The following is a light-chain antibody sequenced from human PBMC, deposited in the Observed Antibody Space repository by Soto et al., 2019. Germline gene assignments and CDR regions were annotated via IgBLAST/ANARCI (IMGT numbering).Light chain of an antibody. J-gene: IGLJ1*01. V-gene: IGLV2-18*02. CDR2: DVT. CDR3: SSFTGSSTYV. CDR1: SSDVGSYDR. Sequence: QSALTQPPSVSGSPGQSVAISCTGSSSDVGSYDRVSWYQQPPGTAPKLMIYDVTNRPSGVPDRFSGSKSGNTASLTISGLQAEDEADYYCSSFTGSSTYVFGTGTKLTV.